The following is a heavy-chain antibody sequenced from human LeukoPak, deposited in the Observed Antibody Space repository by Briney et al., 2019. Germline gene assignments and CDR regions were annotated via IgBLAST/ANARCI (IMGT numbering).Heavy chain of an antibody. D-gene: IGHD3-10*01. CDR1: SGSISSYY. CDR3: ARDRGVMGAYFDY. V-gene: IGHV4-59*01. CDR2: IYYSGST. Sequence: SETLSLTCTVSSGSISSYYWSWIRQPPGKGLEWIGYIYYSGSTNYNPSLKSRVTISVDTSKNQFSLKLNSVTAADTAVYYCARDRGVMGAYFDYWGQGTLVTVSS. J-gene: IGHJ4*02.